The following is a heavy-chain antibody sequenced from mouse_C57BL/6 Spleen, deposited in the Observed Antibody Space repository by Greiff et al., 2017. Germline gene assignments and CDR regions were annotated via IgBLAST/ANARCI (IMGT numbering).Heavy chain of an antibody. V-gene: IGHV1-80*01. CDR1: GYAFSSYW. J-gene: IGHJ4*01. CDR3: ARGKDSVYAMDY. CDR2: IYPGDGDT. Sequence: VQLVESGAELVKPGASVKISCKASGYAFSSYWMNWVKQRPGKGLEWIGQIYPGDGDTNYNGKFKGKATLTADKSSSTAYMQLSSLTSEDSAVYFCARGKDSVYAMDYWGQGTSVTVSS.